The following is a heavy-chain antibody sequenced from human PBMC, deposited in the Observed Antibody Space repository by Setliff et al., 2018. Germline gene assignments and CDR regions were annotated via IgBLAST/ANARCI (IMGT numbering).Heavy chain of an antibody. CDR1: GFTFSSYW. V-gene: IGHV3-7*01. J-gene: IGHJ4*02. D-gene: IGHD3-16*01. CDR2: IKQDGSEK. CDR3: ARDGGEY. Sequence: ASGFTFSSYWMSWVRQAPGKGLEWVANIKQDGSEKYYVDSVKGRFTISRDNAKNSLYLQMNSLRAEDSAVYYCARDGGEYWGQGTLVTVSS.